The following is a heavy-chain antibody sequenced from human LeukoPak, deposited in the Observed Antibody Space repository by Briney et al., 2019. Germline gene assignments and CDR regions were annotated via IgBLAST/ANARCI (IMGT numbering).Heavy chain of an antibody. Sequence: PSETLSLTCIVSGGSISSTTYYWGWIRQPPGKRLEWIGSIYYSGNTYYNPSLKSRVTISIDTSKNQFSLNLNSVTAADTALYSCARDCGRVTTIADDAFDIWGQGTMVTVSS. CDR3: ARDCGRVTTIADDAFDI. J-gene: IGHJ3*02. CDR1: GGSISSTTYY. D-gene: IGHD5-12*01. CDR2: IYYSGNT. V-gene: IGHV4-39*02.